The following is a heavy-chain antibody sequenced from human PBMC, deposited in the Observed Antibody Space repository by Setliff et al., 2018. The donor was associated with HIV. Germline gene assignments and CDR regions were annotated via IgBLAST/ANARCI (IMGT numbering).Heavy chain of an antibody. J-gene: IGHJ3*01. Sequence: PSEPLSLTCVVSGYSISSSYWWGWIRQPPGKGLEWIGSIYFTGSSDNNPSLKSRVTLSVDTSKHQFSLKLSSVTAADTAVYYCARVQMAYAAFDVWGQGTMVTVSS. V-gene: IGHV4-28*03. CDR2: IYFTGSS. CDR1: GYSISSSYW. D-gene: IGHD4-17*01. CDR3: ARVQMAYAAFDV.